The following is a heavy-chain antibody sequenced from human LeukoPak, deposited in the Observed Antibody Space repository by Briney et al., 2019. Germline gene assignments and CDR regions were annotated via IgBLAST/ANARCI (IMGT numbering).Heavy chain of an antibody. CDR3: ATHVGKDRAFDI. Sequence: SETLSLTCTVSGGSISGYYLSWIRQSPGKGLEWIGYIYYSGSTNYTPSLTSRVTISVDTSKNRVYLQLSSVTAADTAVYYCATHVGKDRAFDIWGLGTVVTVSS. V-gene: IGHV4-59*08. CDR2: IYYSGST. CDR1: GGSISGYY. D-gene: IGHD1-26*01. J-gene: IGHJ3*02.